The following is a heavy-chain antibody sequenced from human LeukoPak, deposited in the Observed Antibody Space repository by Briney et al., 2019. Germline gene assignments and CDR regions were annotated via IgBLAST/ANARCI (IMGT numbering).Heavy chain of an antibody. CDR3: AKDYYRTYHNSWSKDAFDI. CDR1: GGTFSSYA. Sequence: GASVKVSCKASGGTFSSYAISWVRQAPGQGLEWMGRIIPILGIANYAQKFQGRVTITADKSTSTAYMELSSLRSEDTAVYYCAKDYYRTYHNSWSKDAFDIWGQGTMVTVSS. J-gene: IGHJ3*02. D-gene: IGHD6-13*01. CDR2: IIPILGIA. V-gene: IGHV1-69*04.